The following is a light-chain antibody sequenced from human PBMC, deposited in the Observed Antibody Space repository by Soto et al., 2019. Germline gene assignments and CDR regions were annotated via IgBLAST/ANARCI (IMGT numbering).Light chain of an antibody. CDR3: FSFTNTSTHV. CDR1: SSDIGAYYY. Sequence: QSVLTQPASLSVSPGQSITISCTGTSSDIGAYYYVSWFQQHPGKSPKLMISEVNNRPSGVSNRFSGSKSGNTAYLTISGLKVEDEAEYFCFSFTNTSTHVFGNGTKVT. J-gene: IGLJ1*01. CDR2: EVN. V-gene: IGLV2-14*01.